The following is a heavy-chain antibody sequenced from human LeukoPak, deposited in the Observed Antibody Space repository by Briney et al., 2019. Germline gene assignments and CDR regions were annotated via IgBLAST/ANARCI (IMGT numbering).Heavy chain of an antibody. D-gene: IGHD6-19*01. CDR3: ARSSGWYG. CDR1: EFTFSTYA. CDR2: ITPSSSKR. V-gene: IGHV3-21*01. Sequence: PGGSLRLSCAASEFTFSTYAMNWVRQAPGKGLEWVSSITPSSSKRYYADSVKGRFTISRDDAKNSLYLQMNSLRAEDTAVYYCARSSGWYGWGQGTLVTVSS. J-gene: IGHJ4*02.